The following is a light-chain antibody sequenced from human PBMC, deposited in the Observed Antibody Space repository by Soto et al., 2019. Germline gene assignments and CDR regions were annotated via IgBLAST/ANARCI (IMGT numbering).Light chain of an antibody. Sequence: DIQVTQSPSFLSPCVVYRVTITCQSGPPISVYLTWYQQKPGKAPTLLISAASTLQSGVPSRFSGSGTGTPFTLSIRDLRPEDFATYYCQQTYAEPLTFGGGTRVDIK. V-gene: IGKV1-39*01. J-gene: IGKJ4*01. CDR1: PPISVY. CDR2: AAS. CDR3: QQTYAEPLT.